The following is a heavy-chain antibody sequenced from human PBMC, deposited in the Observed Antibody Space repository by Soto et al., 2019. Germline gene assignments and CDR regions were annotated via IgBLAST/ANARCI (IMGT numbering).Heavy chain of an antibody. J-gene: IGHJ5*02. CDR1: GFTFSSYA. CDR2: ISGSGGST. CDR3: AKGGLRGYYDILTEQKHWFDP. V-gene: IGHV3-23*01. D-gene: IGHD3-9*01. Sequence: EVQLLESGGGLVQPGGSLRLSCAASGFTFSSYAMGCVRQAPGKGLEWVSAISGSGGSTYYADSVKGRFTISRDNSTTTLYRQMNSLRAGETAVYYCAKGGLRGYYDILTEQKHWFDPWGQGTLVTVSS.